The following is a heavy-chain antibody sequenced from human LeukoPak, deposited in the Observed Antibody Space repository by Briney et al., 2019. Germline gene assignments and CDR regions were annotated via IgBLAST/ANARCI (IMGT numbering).Heavy chain of an antibody. CDR1: GFIFSNYA. Sequence: PGGSLRLSCAASGFIFSNYAMHWVRQAPGKGLEWVSGINWNGGSTGYADSVKGRFTISRDNAKNSLYLQMNSLRAEDTALYYCAREGRRDGYNLRGYYYMDVWGKGTTVTVSS. D-gene: IGHD5-24*01. CDR3: AREGRRDGYNLRGYYYMDV. J-gene: IGHJ6*03. V-gene: IGHV3-20*04. CDR2: INWNGGST.